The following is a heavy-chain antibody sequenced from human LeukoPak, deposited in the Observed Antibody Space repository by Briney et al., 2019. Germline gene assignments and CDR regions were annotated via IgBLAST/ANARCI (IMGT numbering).Heavy chain of an antibody. Sequence: GGSLRLSCAASRFVFSSYEMNWVRQAPGKGLEWVSYISSGGSTIYYADSVKGRFTISRDNARNSLYLQMHSLGAEDTAVYYCATLDYFDYWGQGTPVTVSS. CDR3: ATLDYFDY. V-gene: IGHV3-48*03. J-gene: IGHJ4*02. CDR2: ISSGGSTI. CDR1: RFVFSSYE.